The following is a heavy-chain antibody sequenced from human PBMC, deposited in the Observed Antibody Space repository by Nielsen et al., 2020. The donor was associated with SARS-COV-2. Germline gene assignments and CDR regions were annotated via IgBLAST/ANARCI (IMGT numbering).Heavy chain of an antibody. V-gene: IGHV4-34*01. CDR1: GGSFSGYY. CDR2: INHSGST. D-gene: IGHD4-17*01. Sequence: SETLSLTCAVYGGSFSGYYWSWIRQPPGKGLEWIGEINHSGSTNYNPSLKSRVTISVDTSKNQFSLKLSSVTAADTAVYYCARWDYGQDDAFDIWGQGTMVTVSS. CDR3: ARWDYGQDDAFDI. J-gene: IGHJ3*02.